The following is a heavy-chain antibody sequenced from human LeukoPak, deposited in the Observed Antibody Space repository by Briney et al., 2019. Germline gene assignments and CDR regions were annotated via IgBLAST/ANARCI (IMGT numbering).Heavy chain of an antibody. J-gene: IGHJ3*02. CDR3: ARGRSIPLLRGVAMSDGFDI. CDR1: GFTFSNYG. V-gene: IGHV3-21*06. D-gene: IGHD3-10*01. CDR2: TDTSGMYV. Sequence: GGSLRPSCAASGFTFSNYGMNWVRQAPGKGLEWGSFTDTSGMYVYYGDSVKRRFTISRDNVKNLLFLQMNGLRAEDTALYYCARGRSIPLLRGVAMSDGFDIWGQGAMVDVSS.